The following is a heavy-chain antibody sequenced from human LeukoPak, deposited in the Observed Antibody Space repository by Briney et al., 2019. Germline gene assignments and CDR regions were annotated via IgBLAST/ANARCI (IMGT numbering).Heavy chain of an antibody. V-gene: IGHV4-59*01. J-gene: IGHJ4*02. CDR1: GDSISNYY. D-gene: IGHD3-3*01. Sequence: PSETLSLTCTVSGDSISNYYWSWIRQPPGKGLEWIGYIYYSGSTKYNPSLKGRVTISADTSKNQVSLKLSSVTAADTAVYFCARQSGYYYYWGQGALVTVSS. CDR2: IYYSGST. CDR3: ARQSGYYYY.